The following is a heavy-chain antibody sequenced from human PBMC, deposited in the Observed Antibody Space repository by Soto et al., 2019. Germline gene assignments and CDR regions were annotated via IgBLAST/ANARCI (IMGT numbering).Heavy chain of an antibody. CDR3: ARLEGGAYNGYPSLYYDYGMDV. Sequence: GGSLKTSCKGPGYRFTSYWIGWGRQMPGNGLEWVGIIYPGDSDTRYSPSFQGQVTISADKSISTAYLQWSSLKASGTARYFCARLEGGAYNGYPSLYYDYGMDVWGQGTTVTVSS. CDR2: IYPGDSDT. CDR1: GYRFTSYW. J-gene: IGHJ6*02. D-gene: IGHD5-12*01. V-gene: IGHV5-51*01.